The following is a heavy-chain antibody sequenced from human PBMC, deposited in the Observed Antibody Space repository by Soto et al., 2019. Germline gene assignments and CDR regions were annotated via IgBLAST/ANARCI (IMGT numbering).Heavy chain of an antibody. CDR3: ARQVYDFWSGYNYYGMDV. V-gene: IGHV5-51*01. D-gene: IGHD3-3*01. CDR1: GYSFTSYW. CDR2: IYPGDSDT. J-gene: IGHJ6*02. Sequence: PGASLKICCKGSGYSFTSYWIGWVRQMPGKGLEWMGIIYPGDSDTRYSPSFQGQVTISADKSISTAYLQWSSLKASDTAMYYCARQVYDFWSGYNYYGMDVWGQGTTVTVSS.